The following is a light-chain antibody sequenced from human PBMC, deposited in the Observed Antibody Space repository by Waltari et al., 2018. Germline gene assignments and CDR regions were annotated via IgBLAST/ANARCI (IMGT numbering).Light chain of an antibody. CDR3: HQHYSIPFT. J-gene: IGKJ3*01. V-gene: IGKV4-1*01. CDR1: QSVLSSSNNKNS. Sequence: DIVMTQSPDSLAVSLGERATINCKSSQSVLSSSNNKNSLAWYQQKAGQPPKLLFYWASTRGSGVPDRVSGSGSGTDVTLTISSLQAEDVAVYYCHQHYSIPFTFGPGTKVDIK. CDR2: WAS.